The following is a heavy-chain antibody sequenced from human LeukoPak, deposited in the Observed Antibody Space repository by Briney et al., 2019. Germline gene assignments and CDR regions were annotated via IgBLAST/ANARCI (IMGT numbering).Heavy chain of an antibody. Sequence: SETLSVTCAVHGGSFNGYYWSWIRQPPGKGLEWIGEINHSGSTNYNPSLKSRVTISVDMSNNQFSLKLSSVTAADTAVYYCVRGNYCSGGSCYHYYYYYMDVWGKGTTVTVSS. CDR1: GGSFNGYY. V-gene: IGHV4-34*01. D-gene: IGHD2-15*01. J-gene: IGHJ6*03. CDR2: INHSGST. CDR3: VRGNYCSGGSCYHYYYYYMDV.